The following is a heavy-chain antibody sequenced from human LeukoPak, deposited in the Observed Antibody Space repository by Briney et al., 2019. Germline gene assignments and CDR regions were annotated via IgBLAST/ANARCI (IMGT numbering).Heavy chain of an antibody. J-gene: IGHJ4*02. Sequence: GGSLRLSCAASGFTFRNYWMSWVRQAPGKGLEWVANIKQDGSEKHYVDSVKGRFTISRDNSKNTLYLQMNSLRAEDTAVYYCAKDPDSSGWYKLDYWGQGTLVTVSS. CDR2: IKQDGSEK. D-gene: IGHD6-19*01. CDR1: GFTFRNYW. V-gene: IGHV3-7*01. CDR3: AKDPDSSGWYKLDY.